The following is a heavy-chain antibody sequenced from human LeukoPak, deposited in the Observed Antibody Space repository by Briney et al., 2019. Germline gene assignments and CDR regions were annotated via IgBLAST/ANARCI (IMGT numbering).Heavy chain of an antibody. D-gene: IGHD4-11*01. J-gene: IGHJ4*02. CDR3: ASPATVTTDFDY. V-gene: IGHV1-69*13. CDR2: IIPIFGTA. CDR1: GGTFSSYA. Sequence: SVKVSCKASGGTFSSYANSWVRQAPGQGLEWMGGIIPIFGTANYAQKFQGRVTITADESTSTAYMELSSLRSEDTAVYYCASPATVTTDFDYWGQGTLVTVSS.